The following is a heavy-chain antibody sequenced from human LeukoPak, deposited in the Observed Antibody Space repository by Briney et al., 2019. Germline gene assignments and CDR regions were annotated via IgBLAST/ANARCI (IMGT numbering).Heavy chain of an antibody. J-gene: IGHJ4*02. V-gene: IGHV1-18*01. Sequence: ASVKVSCKASGYIFTSYGISWVRQAPGQGLEWMGWISAYNGNTNYAQKFQGRVTVTTDTSTSTAYMELNSLRSDDTAVYYCAREYCRGGVCHSVDYWGQGTLVTVSS. CDR3: AREYCRGGVCHSVDY. D-gene: IGHD2-15*01. CDR1: GYIFTSYG. CDR2: ISAYNGNT.